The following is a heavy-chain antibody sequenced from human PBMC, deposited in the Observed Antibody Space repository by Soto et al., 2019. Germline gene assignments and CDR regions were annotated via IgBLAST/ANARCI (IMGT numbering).Heavy chain of an antibody. Sequence: SETLSLTCTVSGGSISSYYWSWIRQPPGKGLEWIGYIYYSGSTNYNPSLKSRVTISVDTSKNQFPLKLSSVTAADTAVYYCARGSSGGSRGYYFDYWGQGTLVTVSS. CDR2: IYYSGST. CDR1: GGSISSYY. V-gene: IGHV4-59*01. D-gene: IGHD6-19*01. CDR3: ARGSSGGSRGYYFDY. J-gene: IGHJ4*02.